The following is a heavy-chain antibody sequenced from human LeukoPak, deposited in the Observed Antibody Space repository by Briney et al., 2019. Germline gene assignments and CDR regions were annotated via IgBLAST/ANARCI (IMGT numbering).Heavy chain of an antibody. J-gene: IGHJ4*02. V-gene: IGHV1-2*02. CDR3: ARGTYDSSFRHYFDY. D-gene: IGHD3-22*01. Sequence: ASVKVSCEASGYTFTGYYMHWVRQAPGQGLEWMGWINPNSGGTNYAQKFQGRVTMTRDTSISTAYMELSRLRSDDTAVYYCARGTYDSSFRHYFDYWGQGTLVTVSS. CDR1: GYTFTGYY. CDR2: INPNSGGT.